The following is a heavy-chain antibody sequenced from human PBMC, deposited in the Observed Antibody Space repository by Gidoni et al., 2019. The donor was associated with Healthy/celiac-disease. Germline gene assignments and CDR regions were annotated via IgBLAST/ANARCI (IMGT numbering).Heavy chain of an antibody. D-gene: IGHD6-13*01. CDR3: TTGGGFIAAAGPGDY. V-gene: IGHV3-15*01. CDR1: GFTFSNAW. CDR2: IKGKTDGGTT. J-gene: IGHJ4*02. Sequence: EVQLVESGGGLVTPGGSFRLSCAAPGFTFSNAWRSWVRQAPGKGRGWVGRIKGKTDGGTTDYAAPVKGRFTISRDDSKNTLYLQMNSLKTEDTAVYYCTTGGGFIAAAGPGDYWGQGTLVTVSS.